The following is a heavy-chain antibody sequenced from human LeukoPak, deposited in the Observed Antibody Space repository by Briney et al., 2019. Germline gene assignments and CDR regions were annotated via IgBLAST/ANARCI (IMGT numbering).Heavy chain of an antibody. D-gene: IGHD3-9*01. J-gene: IGHJ4*02. Sequence: EASVKVSCKASGGTFSTYTFSWVRQAPGQGLEWMGGIIPAFGSANYAQKFQDRVTITADESTTTAYMELSSLGSEDTAVYYCARQKAYDLLTAAGYYFDYWGQGTLVTVSS. CDR2: IIPAFGSA. V-gene: IGHV1-69*13. CDR1: GGTFSTYT. CDR3: ARQKAYDLLTAAGYYFDY.